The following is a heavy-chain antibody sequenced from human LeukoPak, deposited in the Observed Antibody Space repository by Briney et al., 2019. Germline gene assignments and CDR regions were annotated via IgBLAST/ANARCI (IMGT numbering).Heavy chain of an antibody. V-gene: IGHV3-23*01. J-gene: IGHJ4*02. CDR3: AEGGYDQDFDY. D-gene: IGHD2-2*01. Sequence: GGSLRLSCAASGFTFSSYSMNWVRQAPGKGLEWVSAISASGSSTDYADSVKGRFTISRDNSKNTLYLQMNSLRAEDTAVYYCAEGGYDQDFDYWGQGSLVTVSS. CDR1: GFTFSSYS. CDR2: ISASGSST.